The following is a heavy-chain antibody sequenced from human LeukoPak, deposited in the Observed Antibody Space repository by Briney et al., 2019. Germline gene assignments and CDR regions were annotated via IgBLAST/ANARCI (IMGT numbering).Heavy chain of an antibody. J-gene: IGHJ4*02. V-gene: IGHV3-20*04. CDR1: GFIFDDFG. D-gene: IGHD3-10*01. CDR2: VNWNGDST. Sequence: GGSLRLSCAASGFIFDDFGMSWVRQAPGRGLEWVSGVNWNGDSTGYADSVKGRFTISRDNAKNSLYLQMNSLRVEDTALYYCARRRATASGSYYQSFDYWGQGTLVTVSS. CDR3: ARRRATASGSYYQSFDY.